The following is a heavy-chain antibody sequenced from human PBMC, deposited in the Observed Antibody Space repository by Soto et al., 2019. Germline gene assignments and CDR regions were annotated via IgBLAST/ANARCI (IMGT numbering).Heavy chain of an antibody. J-gene: IGHJ6*02. CDR1: GFTFSSYW. D-gene: IGHD2-2*02. V-gene: IGHV3-7*01. Sequence: LRLSCAASGFTFSSYWMSWVRQAPGKGLEWAANINQDGSEKYCVDSVKGRFTISRDNAKNSLYLQMNSLRAEDTAVYYCAREYCVSTSCYNYFYSGMDVWGRGTTVTVSS. CDR2: INQDGSEK. CDR3: AREYCVSTSCYNYFYSGMDV.